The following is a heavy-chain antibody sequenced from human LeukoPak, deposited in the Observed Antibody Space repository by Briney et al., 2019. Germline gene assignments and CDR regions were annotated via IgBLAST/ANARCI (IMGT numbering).Heavy chain of an antibody. CDR3: ARAPSAYCGGDCYSNWFDP. CDR2: IIPIFGTA. V-gene: IGHV1-69*13. J-gene: IGHJ5*02. D-gene: IGHD2-21*01. CDR1: GGTFSSYA. Sequence: SVKVSCKASGGTFSSYAISWVRQAPGQGLEWMGGIIPIFGTANYAQKFQGRITITADESTSTAYMELSSLRSEDTAVYYCARAPSAYCGGDCYSNWFDPWGQGTLVTVSS.